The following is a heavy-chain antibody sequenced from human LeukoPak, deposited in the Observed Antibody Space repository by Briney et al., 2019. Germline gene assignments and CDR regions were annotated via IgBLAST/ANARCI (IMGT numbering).Heavy chain of an antibody. CDR2: IYWNDDK. J-gene: IGHJ5*02. Sequence: SGPTLVKPTQTITLTCTFSGFSLTTSGVGVGWIRQPPGKALEWLALIYWNDDKRYSPSLKSRLTITKDTSKSQVVLTMTNMDPVDTATYYCVPYTSIAAADWFDPWGQGTLVTVSS. V-gene: IGHV2-5*01. D-gene: IGHD6-13*01. CDR3: VPYTSIAAADWFDP. CDR1: GFSLTTSGVG.